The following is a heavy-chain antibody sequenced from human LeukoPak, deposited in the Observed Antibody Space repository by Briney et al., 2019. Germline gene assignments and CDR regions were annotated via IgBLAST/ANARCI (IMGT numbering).Heavy chain of an antibody. J-gene: IGHJ4*02. CDR2: ISYDGSNK. Sequence: PGGSLRLSCAASGFTFSSYSMNWVRQAPGKGLEWVAVISYDGSNKYYADSVKGRFTISRDNSKNTLYLQMNSLRAEDTAVYYCARGYDSSGYYYVSVGDTSRRDLDYWGQGTLVTVSS. D-gene: IGHD3-22*01. V-gene: IGHV3-30*03. CDR3: ARGYDSSGYYYVSVGDTSRRDLDY. CDR1: GFTFSSYS.